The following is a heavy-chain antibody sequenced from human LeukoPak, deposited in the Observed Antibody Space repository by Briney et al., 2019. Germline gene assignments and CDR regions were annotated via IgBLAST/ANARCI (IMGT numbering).Heavy chain of an antibody. D-gene: IGHD3-16*01. Sequence: GGSLRLSCAASGFTFSSYAMSWVRQAPGKGLEWVSAISGSGGSTYYAHSVKGRFTISRDNSKNTLYLQMNSLRAEDTAVYYCATPYEAWLMDAFDLWGQGTMVTVSS. CDR3: ATPYEAWLMDAFDL. J-gene: IGHJ3*01. V-gene: IGHV3-23*01. CDR2: ISGSGGST. CDR1: GFTFSSYA.